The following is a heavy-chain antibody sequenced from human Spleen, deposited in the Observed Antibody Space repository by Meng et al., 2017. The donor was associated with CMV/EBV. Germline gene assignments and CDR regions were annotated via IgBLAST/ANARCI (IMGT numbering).Heavy chain of an antibody. D-gene: IGHD2-8*01. CDR2: IKQDGSEK. CDR1: GFTFSSYW. V-gene: IGHV3-7*01. J-gene: IGHJ4*02. Sequence: GESLKISCAASGFTFSSYWMSWVRQAPGKGLEWVANIKQDGSEKYYVDSVKGRFTISRDNAKNSLYLQMNSLRAEDTAVYYCAREAAGCTNGVCYKFQSFDYFDYWGQGTLVTVSS. CDR3: AREAAGCTNGVCYKFQSFDYFDY.